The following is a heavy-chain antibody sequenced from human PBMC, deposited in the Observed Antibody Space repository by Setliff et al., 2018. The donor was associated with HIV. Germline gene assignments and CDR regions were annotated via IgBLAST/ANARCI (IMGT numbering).Heavy chain of an antibody. CDR3: ARDHVVCSGGTCRSEDPYYYYYMNL. D-gene: IGHD2-15*01. Sequence: GPSVKVSCKASGYMFNIYYMHWVRQVPGQGLEWMGWSNPNTGGTKYAQKFQGRVTMTMDTSITTAYMELSSLSSDDTAVYYCARDHVVCSGGTCRSEDPYYYYYMNLWGEGTTVTVSS. CDR2: SNPNTGGT. J-gene: IGHJ6*03. V-gene: IGHV1-2*02. CDR1: GYMFNIYY.